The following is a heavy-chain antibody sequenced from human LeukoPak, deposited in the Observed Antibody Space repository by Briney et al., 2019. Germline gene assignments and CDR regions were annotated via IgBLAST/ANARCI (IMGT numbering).Heavy chain of an antibody. V-gene: IGHV3-33*01. CDR2: IWFDGSNQ. J-gene: IGHJ4*02. D-gene: IGHD6-19*01. CDR1: GFTFSSYG. Sequence: GGSLRLSCAASGFTFSSYGMHWVRQAPGKGLEWVAVIWFDGSNQYYADSVKGRFTISRDNSKNTLYLQMNSLRAEDTAVYYCMRKEYNSVWYGYWGQGTLVTVSS. CDR3: MRKEYNSVWYGY.